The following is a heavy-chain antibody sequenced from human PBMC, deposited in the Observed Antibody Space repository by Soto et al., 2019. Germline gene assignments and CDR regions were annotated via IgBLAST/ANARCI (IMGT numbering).Heavy chain of an antibody. CDR2: IYYSGST. CDR1: GGSISSGGYY. Sequence: SETLSLTCTVSGGSISSGGYYWSWIRQPPGKGLEWIGYIYYSGSTYYNPSLKSRVTISVDTSKNQFSLKLSSVTAADTAAYYCARERPDGSRLDPWGQGTLVTVSS. J-gene: IGHJ5*02. V-gene: IGHV4-30-4*01. D-gene: IGHD6-13*01. CDR3: ARERPDGSRLDP.